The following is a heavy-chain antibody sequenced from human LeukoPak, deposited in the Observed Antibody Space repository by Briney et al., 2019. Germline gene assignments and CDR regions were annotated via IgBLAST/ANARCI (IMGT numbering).Heavy chain of an antibody. J-gene: IGHJ3*02. Sequence: PGGSLRLSCAASVFTFSNAWMSWVRQAPGKGLEWVGRIKSKTDGGTTDYAAPVKGRFTISRDDSKNTLYLQMNSLKTEDTAVYYCTTGSDSSSWADAFDIWGQGTMVTVSS. V-gene: IGHV3-15*01. CDR1: VFTFSNAW. CDR3: TTGSDSSSWADAFDI. CDR2: IKSKTDGGTT. D-gene: IGHD6-13*01.